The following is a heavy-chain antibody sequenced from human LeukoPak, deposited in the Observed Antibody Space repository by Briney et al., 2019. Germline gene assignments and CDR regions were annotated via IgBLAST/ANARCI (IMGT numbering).Heavy chain of an antibody. J-gene: IGHJ4*02. CDR2: INSDGSST. V-gene: IGHV3-74*01. CDR3: ARIPGGSGSQYDY. CDR1: GFTFSSYW. D-gene: IGHD3-10*01. Sequence: PGGSLRLSCAASGFTFSSYWMHWVRQAPGKGLVWVSRINSDGSSTFYADSVKGRLTTSRDNAENTVYLQMNSLRADDTAVYYCARIPGGSGSQYDYWGQGTLVIVSS.